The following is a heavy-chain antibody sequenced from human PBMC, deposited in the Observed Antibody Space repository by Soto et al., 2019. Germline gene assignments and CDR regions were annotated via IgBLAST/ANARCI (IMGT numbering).Heavy chain of an antibody. CDR1: GFTFSSYA. CDR3: AKDRGNRGDAFDI. Sequence: EVQLLESGGGLVQPGGSLRLSCAASGFTFSSYAMSWVRQAPGKGLEWVSAISGSGGSTYYADSVKGRFTISRDNSKNTLYLQMNSLRAEDTVVYYCAKDRGNRGDAFDIWGQGTMVTVSA. D-gene: IGHD1-1*01. J-gene: IGHJ3*02. V-gene: IGHV3-23*01. CDR2: ISGSGGST.